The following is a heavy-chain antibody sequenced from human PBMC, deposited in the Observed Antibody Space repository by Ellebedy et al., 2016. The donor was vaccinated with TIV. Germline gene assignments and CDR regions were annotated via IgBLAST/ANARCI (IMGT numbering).Heavy chain of an antibody. CDR3: TTELCSSGCFPGIY. CDR2: IYSGGTT. V-gene: IGHV3-66*01. CDR1: GVTVSNNY. J-gene: IGHJ4*02. Sequence: GESLKISCAASGVTVSNNYMTWVRQAPGKGLECVSVIYSGGTTYYTDSVRGRFTVSRDGSKNTLYLQMNSLKTEDTAVYYCTTELCSSGCFPGIYWGQGTLVTVSS. D-gene: IGHD2-15*01.